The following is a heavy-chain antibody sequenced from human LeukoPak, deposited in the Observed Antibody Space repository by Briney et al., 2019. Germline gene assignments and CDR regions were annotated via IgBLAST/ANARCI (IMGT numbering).Heavy chain of an antibody. CDR2: IKQDGSET. J-gene: IGHJ6*02. CDR1: GFTFNSSA. V-gene: IGHV3-7*03. CDR3: ARDPYSSSWSYGMDV. Sequence: GGSLRLSCAAPGFTFNSSAMNWVRQAPGKGLEWVANIKQDGSETVYVDSVKGRFTISRDNAQTSLYLQMSSLRAEDTAVYYCARDPYSSSWSYGMDVWGQGTTVTVSS. D-gene: IGHD6-13*01.